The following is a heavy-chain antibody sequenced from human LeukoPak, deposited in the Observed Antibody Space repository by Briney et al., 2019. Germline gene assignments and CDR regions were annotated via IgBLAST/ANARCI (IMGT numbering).Heavy chain of an antibody. D-gene: IGHD1-26*01. Sequence: GGSLRLSCAASGFTFSSSAMSWVRQAPGKGLEWVSSISGSGSGGSTYYADSVKGRFTISRDNSKNTLYLQMNSLRAEDTAVYYCARHSGSYPFDYWGQGTLVTVSS. CDR2: ISGSGSGGST. V-gene: IGHV3-23*01. J-gene: IGHJ4*02. CDR1: GFTFSSSA. CDR3: ARHSGSYPFDY.